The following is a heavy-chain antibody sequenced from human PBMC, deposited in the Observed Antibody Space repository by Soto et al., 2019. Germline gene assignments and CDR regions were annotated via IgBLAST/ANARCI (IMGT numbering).Heavy chain of an antibody. CDR2: IYHSVST. D-gene: IGHD6-19*01. Sequence: QLQLQESGSGLVKPSQTLSLTCAVSGGSISSGGYSWSWIRQPPGKGLGWIGYIYHSVSTYYNPSLKSRVTISVDRSKNQFSLKLSSVTAADTAVYYCARAGGLGAVAADYWGQGTLVTVSS. CDR3: ARAGGLGAVAADY. J-gene: IGHJ4*02. V-gene: IGHV4-30-2*01. CDR1: GGSISSGGYS.